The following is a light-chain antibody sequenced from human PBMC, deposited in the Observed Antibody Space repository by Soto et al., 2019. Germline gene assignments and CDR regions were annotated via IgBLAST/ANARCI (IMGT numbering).Light chain of an antibody. Sequence: DIQMTQSPSTLSASVGDRVTITCRASQSISSWLAWYQQKPGKAPKLLIYKATSLESGVPSRFSGSGSGTEFTLTISSLQPDDFATYYCQQYNSYSSTCGHGIKVAIK. CDR1: QSISSW. CDR3: QQYNSYSST. J-gene: IGKJ1*01. CDR2: KAT. V-gene: IGKV1-5*03.